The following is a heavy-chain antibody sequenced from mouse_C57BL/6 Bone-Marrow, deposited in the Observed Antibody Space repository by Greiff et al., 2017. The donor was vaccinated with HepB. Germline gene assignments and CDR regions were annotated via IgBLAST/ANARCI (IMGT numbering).Heavy chain of an antibody. CDR1: GYTFTSYW. CDR2: IDPSDSYT. J-gene: IGHJ4*01. V-gene: IGHV1-69*01. CDR3: ARDGSYAMDY. D-gene: IGHD2-3*01. Sequence: QVQLQQPGAELVMPGASVKLSCKASGYTFTSYWMHWVKQRPGQGLEWIGEIDPSDSYTNYNQKFKGKSTLTVDKSSSTAYMQLSSLTSEDSAVYYCARDGSYAMDYWGQGTSGTVSA.